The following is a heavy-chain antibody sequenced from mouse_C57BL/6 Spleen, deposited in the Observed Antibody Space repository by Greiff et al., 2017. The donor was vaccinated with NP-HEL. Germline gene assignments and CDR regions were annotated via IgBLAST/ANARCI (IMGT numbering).Heavy chain of an antibody. J-gene: IGHJ3*01. CDR3: ARDERAWFAY. Sequence: QVQLKQPGAELVKPGASVKLSCKASGYTFTSYWMHWVKQRPGQGLEWIGMIHPNSGSTNYNEKFKSKATLTVDKSSSTAYMQLSSLTSEDSAVYYCARDERAWFAYWGQGTLVTVSA. CDR1: GYTFTSYW. V-gene: IGHV1-64*01. CDR2: IHPNSGST.